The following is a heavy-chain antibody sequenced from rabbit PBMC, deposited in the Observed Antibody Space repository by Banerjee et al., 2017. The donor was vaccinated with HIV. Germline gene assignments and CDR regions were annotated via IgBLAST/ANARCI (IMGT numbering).Heavy chain of an antibody. D-gene: IGHD7-1*01. CDR2: IYVGSSGTT. Sequence: QSLEESGGGLVQPEGSLTLTCTASGFSFSSSYYMCWVRQAPGKGLEWIGCIYVGSSGTTYYASWAKGRFIISKTSSTTVTLQMTSLTVADTATYFCARTAGYAGYGIDLWGQGTLVTVS. CDR3: ARTAGYAGYGIDL. V-gene: IGHV1S40*01. CDR1: GFSFSSSYY. J-gene: IGHJ3*01.